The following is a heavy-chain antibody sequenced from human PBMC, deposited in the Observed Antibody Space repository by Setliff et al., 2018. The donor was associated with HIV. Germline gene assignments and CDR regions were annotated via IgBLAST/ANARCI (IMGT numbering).Heavy chain of an antibody. CDR1: GGSISSYY. CDR2: IYYSGST. CDR3: ARVLDYYDSSPYYFDY. J-gene: IGHJ4*02. Sequence: KPSETLSLTCTVSGGSISSYYWSWIRQPPGKGLEWIGYIYYSGSTNYTPSLKSRVTISLDTSKSQFSLKLSSVTAADTAMYYCARVLDYYDSSPYYFDYWGQGTLVTVSS. V-gene: IGHV4-59*01. D-gene: IGHD3-22*01.